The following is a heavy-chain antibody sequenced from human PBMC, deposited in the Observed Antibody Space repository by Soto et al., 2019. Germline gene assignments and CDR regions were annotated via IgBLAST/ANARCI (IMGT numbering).Heavy chain of an antibody. CDR3: ARDGGGAAAGLYYYYGMDV. CDR2: IWYDGSNK. J-gene: IGHJ6*02. Sequence: GGSLRLSCAASGFTFSSYGMHWVRQAPGKGLEWVAVIWYDGSNKYYADSVKGRFTISRDNSKNTLYLQMNSLRAEDTAVYYCARDGGGAAAGLYYYYGMDVWGQGTTVTVSS. CDR1: GFTFSSYG. V-gene: IGHV3-33*01. D-gene: IGHD6-13*01.